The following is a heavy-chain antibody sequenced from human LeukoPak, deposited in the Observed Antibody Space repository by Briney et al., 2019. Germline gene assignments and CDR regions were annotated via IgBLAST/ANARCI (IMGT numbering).Heavy chain of an antibody. CDR3: ARGSLEYYYDSSGYRRYMDV. J-gene: IGHJ6*03. D-gene: IGHD3-22*01. CDR1: GYTFTGYY. CDR2: INPNRGGT. Sequence: ASVKVSCKASGYTFTGYYMHWVRQAPGQGLEWMGWINPNRGGTNYAQKFQGRVTMARDTSISTAYMELSRLRSDDTAVYYCARGSLEYYYDSSGYRRYMDVWGKGTTVTISS. V-gene: IGHV1-2*02.